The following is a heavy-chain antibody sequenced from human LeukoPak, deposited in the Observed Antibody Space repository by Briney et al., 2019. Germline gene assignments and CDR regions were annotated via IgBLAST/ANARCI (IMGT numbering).Heavy chain of an antibody. CDR3: ARDLGNGYDPFDY. V-gene: IGHV3-30-3*01. J-gene: IGHJ4*02. D-gene: IGHD5-12*01. CDR1: GFTFSSYA. CDR2: ISYDGSNK. Sequence: GGSLRLSCAASGFTFSSYAMHSVRQAPGKGLEWVAVISYDGSNKYYADSVKGRFTISRDNSKNTLYLQMNSLRAEDTAVYYCARDLGNGYDPFDYWGQGTLVTVSS.